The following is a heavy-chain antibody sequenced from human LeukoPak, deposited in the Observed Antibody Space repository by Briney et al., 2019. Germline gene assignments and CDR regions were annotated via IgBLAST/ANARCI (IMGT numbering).Heavy chain of an antibody. CDR2: INPTGGST. V-gene: IGHV1-46*01. CDR1: GYTFTGYY. CDR3: ARDNSVGDNAWWFDP. Sequence: AASVKVSCKASGYTFTGYYMHWVRQAPGQGLEWMGLINPTGGSTGYAQKFQGRVTMTRDMSTSTDYMELSSLRSEDTAIYYCARDNSVGDNAWWFDPWGQGILVTVSS. D-gene: IGHD1-26*01. J-gene: IGHJ5*02.